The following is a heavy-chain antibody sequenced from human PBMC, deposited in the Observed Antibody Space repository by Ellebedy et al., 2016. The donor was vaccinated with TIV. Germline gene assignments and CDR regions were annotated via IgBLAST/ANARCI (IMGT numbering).Heavy chain of an antibody. D-gene: IGHD2-2*01. V-gene: IGHV3-23*01. CDR3: VKGLGYCSSASCYGDY. Sequence: GGSLRLXCAASGFIFSSYAMNWVRQAPGKGLEWVSVITRSGGGIYYAESVKGRFTISRDDSKNTLYLQTNSLRAEDTAVYYCVKGLGYCSSASCYGDYWGQGTLVTVSS. J-gene: IGHJ4*02. CDR1: GFIFSSYA. CDR2: ITRSGGGI.